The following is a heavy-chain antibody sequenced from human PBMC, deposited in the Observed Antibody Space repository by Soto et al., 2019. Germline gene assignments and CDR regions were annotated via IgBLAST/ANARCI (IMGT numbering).Heavy chain of an antibody. D-gene: IGHD1-26*01. V-gene: IGHV3-73*01. CDR3: SRPAVGPTGDY. CDR1: GFTFSGSA. J-gene: IGHJ4*02. Sequence: GGSLRLSCAASGFTFSGSAIHWVRQASGKGLEWVGRIRSKSNSFATAYAASVNDRFTISRDDSKNTAYLQMNSLKTEDTAVYYCSRPAVGPTGDYLGLGNLVTVSS. CDR2: IRSKSNSFAT.